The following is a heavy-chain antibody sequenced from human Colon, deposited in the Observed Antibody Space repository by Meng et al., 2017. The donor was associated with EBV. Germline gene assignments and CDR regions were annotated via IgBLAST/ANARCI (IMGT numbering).Heavy chain of an antibody. CDR3: ARVGAYCGGDCYHPR. V-gene: IGHV4-4*02. D-gene: IGHD2-21*02. CDR1: GGSLSSRNW. CDR2: IYHSGST. J-gene: IGHJ4*02. Sequence: QVQLQGSGPGLVKPSGTLSLTCAASGGSLSSRNWWSWVRQPPGKGLEWIGEIYHSGSTNYNPSLKSRVTISVDESKNQFSLRLSSVTAADTAVYYCARVGAYCGGDCYHPRWGQGTLVTVSS.